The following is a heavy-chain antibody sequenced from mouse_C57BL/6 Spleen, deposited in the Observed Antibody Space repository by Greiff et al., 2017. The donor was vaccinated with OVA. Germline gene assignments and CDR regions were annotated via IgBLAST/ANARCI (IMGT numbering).Heavy chain of an antibody. CDR1: GYTFTSYW. Sequence: QVQLQQPGAELVRPGSSVKLSCKASGYTFTSYWMHWVKQRPIQGLEWIGNIDPSDSETHYNQKFKDKATLTVDKSSSTAYMQLSSLTSEDSAVYYCARDHGYPYYAMDYWGQGTSVTVSS. CDR3: ARDHGYPYYAMDY. J-gene: IGHJ4*01. D-gene: IGHD2-2*01. V-gene: IGHV1-52*01. CDR2: IDPSDSET.